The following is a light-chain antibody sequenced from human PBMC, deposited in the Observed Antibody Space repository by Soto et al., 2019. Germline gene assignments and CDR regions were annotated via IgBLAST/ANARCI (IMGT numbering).Light chain of an antibody. CDR3: SSYTSSSTLVV. CDR2: DVS. CDR1: SSDVGGYNY. Sequence: QSALTQPASVSGSPGQSITISCTGTSSDVGGYNYVSWYQQHPGKAPKLMIYDVSNRPSGVSNGFCGSKSGNTASLTISGLQAEDEADYYCSSYTSSSTLVVFGGGTKVTVL. V-gene: IGLV2-14*01. J-gene: IGLJ2*01.